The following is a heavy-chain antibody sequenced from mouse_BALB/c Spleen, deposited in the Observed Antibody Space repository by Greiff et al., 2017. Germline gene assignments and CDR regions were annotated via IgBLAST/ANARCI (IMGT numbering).Heavy chain of an antibody. CDR1: GFSLTSYG. Sequence: QVQLKQSGPGLVAPSQSLSITCTVSGFSLTSYGVHWVRQPPGKGLEWLGVIWAGGSTNYNSALMSRLSISKDNSKSQVFLKMNSLQTDDTAMYYCAREGGNYDAMDYWGQGTSVTVSS. CDR2: IWAGGST. V-gene: IGHV2-9*02. J-gene: IGHJ4*01. CDR3: AREGGNYDAMDY. D-gene: IGHD2-1*01.